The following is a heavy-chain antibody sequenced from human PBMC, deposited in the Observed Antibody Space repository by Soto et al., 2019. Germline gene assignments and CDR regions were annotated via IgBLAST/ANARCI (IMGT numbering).Heavy chain of an antibody. J-gene: IGHJ4*01. V-gene: IGHV5-51*01. CDR2: IYPGDSDI. CDR3: ARVIVGPTGWIDY. Sequence: LGESLKISCKGSGYIFTSYWIGWVRQMPGKGLEWMGIIYPGDSDIRYSPSFQSQVTISAGKSISTAYLQWSSLKASDTAMYYCARVIVGPTGWIDYWGQGTLVTVSS. D-gene: IGHD1-26*01. CDR1: GYIFTSYW.